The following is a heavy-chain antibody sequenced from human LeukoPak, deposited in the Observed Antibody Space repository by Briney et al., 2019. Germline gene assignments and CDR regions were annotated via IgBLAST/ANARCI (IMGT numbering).Heavy chain of an antibody. CDR1: GFTFSSYS. D-gene: IGHD6-6*01. Sequence: GGSLRLSCAASGFTFSSYSMNWVRQAPGKGLEWVSSISSGSSYIYYADSVKGRFTISRDNAKNSLYLKMSSLRAEETAVYYCATAPPTYTTSSPPWFDPWGQGTLVTVSS. CDR2: ISSGSSYI. CDR3: ATAPPTYTTSSPPWFDP. J-gene: IGHJ5*02. V-gene: IGHV3-21*01.